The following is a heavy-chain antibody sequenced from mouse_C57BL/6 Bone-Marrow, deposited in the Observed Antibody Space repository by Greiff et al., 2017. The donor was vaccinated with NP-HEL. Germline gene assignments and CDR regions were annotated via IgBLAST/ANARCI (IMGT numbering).Heavy chain of an antibody. CDR1: GFSFNTYA. D-gene: IGHD2-4*01. Sequence: EVKVEESGGGLVQPKGSLKLSCAASGFSFNTYAMNWVRQAPGKGLEWVARIRSKSNNYATYYADSVKDRFTISRDDSESMLYLQMNNLKTEDTAMYYCVRQYDYDDYAMDYWGQGTSVTVSS. J-gene: IGHJ4*01. V-gene: IGHV10-1*01. CDR2: IRSKSNNYAT. CDR3: VRQYDYDDYAMDY.